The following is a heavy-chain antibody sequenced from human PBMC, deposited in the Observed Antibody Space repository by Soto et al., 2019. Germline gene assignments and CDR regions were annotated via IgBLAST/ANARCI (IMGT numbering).Heavy chain of an antibody. Sequence: QVQLVQSGAEVKKPGASVKVSCKASGYTFTSYAMHWVRQAPGQRLEWMGWINAGNGNTKYSQKFQGRVTITRDTSASTAYMELSSLRSEDTAVYYCARQAGSCYFWSGGVRYWGQGPLVTVSS. CDR1: GYTFTSYA. V-gene: IGHV1-3*01. CDR3: ARQAGSCYFWSGGVRY. CDR2: INAGNGNT. D-gene: IGHD2-15*01. J-gene: IGHJ4*02.